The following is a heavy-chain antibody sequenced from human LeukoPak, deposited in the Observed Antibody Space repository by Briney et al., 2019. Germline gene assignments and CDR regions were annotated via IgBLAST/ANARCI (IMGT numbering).Heavy chain of an antibody. CDR2: ISSSSSYI. CDR1: GFTFSSYS. J-gene: IGHJ4*02. V-gene: IGHV3-21*01. D-gene: IGHD5-18*01. Sequence: PGGSLRLSCAASGFTFSSYSMNWVRQAPGKGLEWVSSISSSSSYIYYADSVKGRFTISRDNAKNSLYLQMNSLRAEDTAVYYCASIVQYGYGLDYWGQGPLVTVSS. CDR3: ASIVQYGYGLDY.